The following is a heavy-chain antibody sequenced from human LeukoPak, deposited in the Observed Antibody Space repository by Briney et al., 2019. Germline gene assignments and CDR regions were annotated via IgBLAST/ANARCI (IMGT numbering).Heavy chain of an antibody. CDR2: IYYSGST. Sequence: PSETLSLTCTVSGGSISSSSYYWGWIRQPPGKGLEWIGSIYYSGSTYYNPSLKSRVTISVDTSKNQFSLKLSSVTAADTAVYYCARGGGLWELQFNWFDPWGQGTLVTVSS. J-gene: IGHJ5*02. CDR3: ARGGGLWELQFNWFDP. V-gene: IGHV4-39*07. D-gene: IGHD1-26*01. CDR1: GGSISSSSYY.